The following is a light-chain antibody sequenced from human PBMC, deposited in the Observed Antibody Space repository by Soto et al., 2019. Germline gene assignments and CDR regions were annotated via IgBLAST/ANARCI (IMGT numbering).Light chain of an antibody. J-gene: IGKJ1*01. CDR2: DAF. V-gene: IGKV3-20*01. CDR3: QQFGSSPRT. Sequence: EIVLTQSPGTLSLSPGERATLSCRASQSVSSNFLAWYQQKPGQAPRLLIYDAFNRATGIPDRFSGSGSGTDFTLTISRLEPEDFAVYYCQQFGSSPRTFGQGTKVDIK. CDR1: QSVSSNF.